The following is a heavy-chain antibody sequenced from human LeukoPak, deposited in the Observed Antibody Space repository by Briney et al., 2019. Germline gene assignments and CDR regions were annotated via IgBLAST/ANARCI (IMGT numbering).Heavy chain of an antibody. CDR2: IKYDGIDK. D-gene: IGHD5-24*01. Sequence: GGSLRLSCAASGFIFTDYWMNWVCQAPGKGLEWVAMIKYDGIDKQYLNSVKGRFTISRDNAKNSVYLEMNSLRAEDTAMYYCVRNRGWLQFDNWGQGTLVTVSS. J-gene: IGHJ4*02. CDR3: VRNRGWLQFDN. CDR1: GFIFTDYW. V-gene: IGHV3-7*01.